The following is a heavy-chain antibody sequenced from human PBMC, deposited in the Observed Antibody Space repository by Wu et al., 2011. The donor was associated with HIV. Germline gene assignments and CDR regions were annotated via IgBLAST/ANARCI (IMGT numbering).Heavy chain of an antibody. CDR2: IRTYNGET. CDR1: GYTFTSYG. D-gene: IGHD3-16*01. V-gene: IGHV1-18*01. Sequence: QVQLVQSGAEVKKPGASVKVSCKASGYTFTSYGISWVRQAPGQGLEWIGWIRTYNGETNYAQNLQGRVTVTTDTSTSTAYMELRSLRSDDTAMYYCAREQGDNDYADYWAREPWSPSPQ. CDR3: AREQGDNDYADY. J-gene: IGHJ4*02.